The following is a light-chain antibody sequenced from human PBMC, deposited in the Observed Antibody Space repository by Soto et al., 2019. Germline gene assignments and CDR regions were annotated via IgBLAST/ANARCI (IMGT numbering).Light chain of an antibody. CDR2: DAS. J-gene: IGKJ1*01. Sequence: GMTQSPAALSLSPGERATLSCRASQSVGSDLAWYQQKPGQPPRLLIYDASTRATGIPSRFSGSGSGTEFTLTISSLKSEDFAVYYCQQYDNWPRTFGQGTKVDI. CDR1: QSVGSD. CDR3: QQYDNWPRT. V-gene: IGKV3-15*01.